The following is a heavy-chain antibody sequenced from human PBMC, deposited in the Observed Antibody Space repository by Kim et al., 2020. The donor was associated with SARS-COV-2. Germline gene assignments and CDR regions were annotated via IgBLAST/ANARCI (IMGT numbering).Heavy chain of an antibody. V-gene: IGHV4-59*08. CDR3: ARQVAGSSGWGEFDY. Sequence: PSLKSRVTRSVDTSKNQFSLKLSSVTAADTAVYYCARQVAGSSGWGEFDYWGQGTLVTVSS. D-gene: IGHD6-19*01. J-gene: IGHJ4*02.